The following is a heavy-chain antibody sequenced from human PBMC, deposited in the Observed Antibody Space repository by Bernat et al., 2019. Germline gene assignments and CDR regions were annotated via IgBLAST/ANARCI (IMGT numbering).Heavy chain of an antibody. CDR1: GGSISSGGYY. CDR3: ARGAGVVVAANRGIDFDY. V-gene: IGHV4-31*03. J-gene: IGHJ4*02. D-gene: IGHD2-15*01. Sequence: QVQLQESGPGLVKPSQTLSLTCTVSGGSISSGGYYWSWIRQHPGKGLEWIGYIYYSGSTYYNPSLKSRVTISVDTSKNQFSLKLSSVTAADTAVYYCARGAGVVVAANRGIDFDYWGQGTLVTVSS. CDR2: IYYSGST.